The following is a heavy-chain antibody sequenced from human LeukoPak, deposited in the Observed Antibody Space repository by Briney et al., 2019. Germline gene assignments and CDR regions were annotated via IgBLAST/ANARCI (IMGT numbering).Heavy chain of an antibody. J-gene: IGHJ5*02. CDR2: IYYSGST. CDR3: ARAIVAWFDP. Sequence: SQTLSLTCTVSGGSISSGGYYWSWIRQHPGKGLEWIGYIYYSGSTYYNPSLRSRVTISVDTSKNQFSLKLSSVTAADTAVYYCARAIVAWFDPWGQGTLVTVSP. CDR1: GGSISSGGYY. D-gene: IGHD5-12*01. V-gene: IGHV4-31*03.